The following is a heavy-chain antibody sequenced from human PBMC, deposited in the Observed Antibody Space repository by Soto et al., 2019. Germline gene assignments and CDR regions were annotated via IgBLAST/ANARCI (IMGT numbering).Heavy chain of an antibody. CDR2: INPNSGGT. D-gene: IGHD3-10*01. CDR3: AREALLWFGELPKSNGMDV. Sequence: ASVKVSCKASGYTFTGYYMHWVRQAPGQGIDWMGWINPNSGGTNYAQKFQGWVTMTRDTSISTAYMELSRLRSDDTAVYYCAREALLWFGELPKSNGMDVWGQGTTVTVSS. V-gene: IGHV1-2*04. J-gene: IGHJ6*02. CDR1: GYTFTGYY.